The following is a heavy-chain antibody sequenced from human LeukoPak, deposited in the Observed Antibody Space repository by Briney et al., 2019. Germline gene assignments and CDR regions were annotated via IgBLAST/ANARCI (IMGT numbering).Heavy chain of an antibody. D-gene: IGHD6-13*01. CDR1: GGSFSTYY. CDR3: ARVAAAGTGNAFDI. V-gene: IGHV4-59*12. CDR2: IYYSGST. J-gene: IGHJ3*02. Sequence: PSETLSLTCTVSGGSFSTYYWSWIRQPPGKGLEWIGYIYYSGSTDYNPSLKSRVTISVDTSKNQFSLKLSSVTAADTAVYYCARVAAAGTGNAFDIWGQGTMVTVSS.